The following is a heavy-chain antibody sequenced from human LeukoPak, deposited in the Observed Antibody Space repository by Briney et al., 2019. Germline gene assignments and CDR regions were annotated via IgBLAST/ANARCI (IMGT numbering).Heavy chain of an antibody. CDR1: GYTFSSYC. V-gene: IGHV1-18*01. Sequence: GASVTVSCKASGYTFSSYCMSWVRQAPGQGLEWMGWISAYNGNTNYAQKFQGRVTMTTDTSTSTAYMELRSLRSDDTAVYYCARGGRGSVCNYWGQGTLVTVSS. CDR3: ARGGRGSVCNY. J-gene: IGHJ4*02. D-gene: IGHD5/OR15-5a*01. CDR2: ISAYNGNT.